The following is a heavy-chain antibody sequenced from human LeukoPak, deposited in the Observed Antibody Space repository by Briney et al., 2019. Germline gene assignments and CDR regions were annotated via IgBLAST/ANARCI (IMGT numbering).Heavy chain of an antibody. CDR2: IYYRGTT. CDR1: GGSLTSYY. CDR3: ARSRTTMVRGSPNWSFDY. D-gene: IGHD3-10*01. Sequence: SSETLSLTCSVSGGSLTSYYWSWIRQPPGKGLEWIGYIYYRGTTNFNPSLKSRVIISVDTSKNQFSLKLSSVTAADTAVYYCARSRTTMVRGSPNWSFDYWGQGILVTVSS. J-gene: IGHJ4*02. V-gene: IGHV4-59*01.